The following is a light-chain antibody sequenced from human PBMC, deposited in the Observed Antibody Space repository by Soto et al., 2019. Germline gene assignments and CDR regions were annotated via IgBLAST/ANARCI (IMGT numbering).Light chain of an antibody. Sequence: DIQMTQSPSTLSASVRDRVTITCRASQGISSWLAWYQQKPGQAPKLLIYKASTLQSGVPSRFSGSGSGTDFTLAISSLQPDHYATYYCQQYNDNWTFGQGTKVDIK. V-gene: IGKV1-5*03. CDR2: KAS. CDR1: QGISSW. CDR3: QQYNDNWT. J-gene: IGKJ1*01.